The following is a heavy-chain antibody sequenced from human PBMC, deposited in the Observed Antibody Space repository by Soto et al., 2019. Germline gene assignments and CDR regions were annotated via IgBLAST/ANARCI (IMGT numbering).Heavy chain of an antibody. Sequence: SETLSLTCTVSGPSISSSTYYWGWIRQPPGKGLEWIGSVYYSENTYYNTSLKSRVTISVDTSKNLFSLKLTSVTAADTAMYYCARPQFSGTYHDTFNIWGQGTMVTVSS. V-gene: IGHV4-39*02. CDR1: GPSISSSTYY. CDR3: ARPQFSGTYHDTFNI. J-gene: IGHJ3*02. D-gene: IGHD1-26*01. CDR2: VYYSENT.